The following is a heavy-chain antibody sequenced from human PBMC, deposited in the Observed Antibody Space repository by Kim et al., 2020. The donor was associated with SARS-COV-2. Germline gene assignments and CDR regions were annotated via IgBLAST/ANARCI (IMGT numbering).Heavy chain of an antibody. Sequence: ASVKVSCKTSGHTFTRDSIHWVRQAPGQGLEWMGGIDCGNGNTIYSQKFQGRVTFTTDTSASTAYMELSSLRSEDSTVYYSLGGYYFDYWGQGTLVTVSS. CDR2: IDCGNGNT. J-gene: IGHJ4*02. D-gene: IGHD3-10*01. V-gene: IGHV1-3*01. CDR1: GHTFTRDS. CDR3: LGGYYFDY.